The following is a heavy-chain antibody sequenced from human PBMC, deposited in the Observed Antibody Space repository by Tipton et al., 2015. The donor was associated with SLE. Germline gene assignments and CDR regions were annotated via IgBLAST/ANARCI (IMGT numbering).Heavy chain of an antibody. CDR1: GFTFSSYW. D-gene: IGHD7-27*01. Sequence: SLRLSCAASGFTFSSYWMSWVRQAPGKGLEWVSAISGSGGSTYYADSAKGRFTISRDNSKNTLYLQMNSLRAEDTAVYYCAKDLAKLGGASDYWGQGTLVTVSS. CDR2: ISGSGGST. CDR3: AKDLAKLGGASDY. J-gene: IGHJ4*02. V-gene: IGHV3-23*01.